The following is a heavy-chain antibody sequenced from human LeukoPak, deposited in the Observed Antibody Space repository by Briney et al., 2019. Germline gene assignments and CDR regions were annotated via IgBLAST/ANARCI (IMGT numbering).Heavy chain of an antibody. V-gene: IGHV3-15*01. J-gene: IGHJ4*02. CDR2: IKRETDGGTT. D-gene: IGHD2-15*01. Sequence: GGSLRLSCAASGFTFSNAWMNWVRQAPGKGLEWVGRIKRETDGGTTDYAAPVKGRFTISRDDSKNTLYLQMNSLKTEDTAVYYCTTESPSEYCSGGSCYTDYWGQGTLVTFSS. CDR3: TTESPSEYCSGGSCYTDY. CDR1: GFTFSNAW.